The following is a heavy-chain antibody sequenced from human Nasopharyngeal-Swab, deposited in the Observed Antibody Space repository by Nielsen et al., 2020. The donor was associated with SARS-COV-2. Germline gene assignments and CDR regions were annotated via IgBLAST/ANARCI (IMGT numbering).Heavy chain of an antibody. CDR2: IYTSGST. CDR1: GSSISSVSYY. Sequence: SDTLSLPCTVSGSSISSVSYYWTWIRQPAGKGLEWIGRIYTSGSTNYNPSLKSRVTISVDTSKNQFSLKLSSVTAADTAVYYCARKRGYSYGYYDYWGKGTLVTVSS. V-gene: IGHV4-61*02. J-gene: IGHJ4*02. D-gene: IGHD5-18*01. CDR3: ARKRGYSYGYYDY.